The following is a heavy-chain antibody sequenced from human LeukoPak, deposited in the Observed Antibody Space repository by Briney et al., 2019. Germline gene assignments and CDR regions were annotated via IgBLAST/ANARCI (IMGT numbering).Heavy chain of an antibody. V-gene: IGHV3-23*01. J-gene: IGHJ4*01. Sequence: PGESLTLSCAASGFSFSNYGMSWFRQAPGKGREWVSTINTRADETHYADSVRGRFTIFRDNSKSTLALHMSNLRVEDTAVYYCERDPSDYEWQRGWYRDFWGRGSQVTVSS. CDR1: GFSFSNYG. CDR3: ERDPSDYEWQRGWYRDF. D-gene: IGHD6-19*01. CDR2: INTRADET.